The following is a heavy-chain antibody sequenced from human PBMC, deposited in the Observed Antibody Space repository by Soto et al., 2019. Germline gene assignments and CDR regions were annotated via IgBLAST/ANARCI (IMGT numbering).Heavy chain of an antibody. CDR3: ARLVVLVGDTMVRGVSYGMDV. D-gene: IGHD3-10*01. V-gene: IGHV5-51*01. CDR2: IYPGDSDT. Sequence: GESLKISCKGSGYSFTSYWIGWVRQMPGKGLEWMGIIYPGDSDTRYSPSFQGQVTISADKSISTAYLQWSSLKASDTAMYYCARLVVLVGDTMVRGVSYGMDVWGQGTTVTVSS. CDR1: GYSFTSYW. J-gene: IGHJ6*02.